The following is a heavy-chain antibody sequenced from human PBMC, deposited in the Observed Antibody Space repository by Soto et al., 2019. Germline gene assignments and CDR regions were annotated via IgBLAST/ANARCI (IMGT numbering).Heavy chain of an antibody. CDR2: IWYDGSNK. D-gene: IGHD3-10*01. Sequence: GGSLRLSCAASGFTFSSYCMHWVRQAPGKGLEWVAVIWYDGSNKYYADSVKGRFTISRDNSKNTLYLQMNSLRAEDTAVYYCARDGGAGASYYYGMDVWGQGTTVTVSS. V-gene: IGHV3-33*01. CDR1: GFTFSSYC. CDR3: ARDGGAGASYYYGMDV. J-gene: IGHJ6*02.